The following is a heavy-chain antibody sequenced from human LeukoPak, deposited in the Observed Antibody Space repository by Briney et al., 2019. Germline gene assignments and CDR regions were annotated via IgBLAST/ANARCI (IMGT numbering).Heavy chain of an antibody. Sequence: ASVKVSCKASGYTFTSDYIHWVRQAPGQGLEWMGIINPSGGSTSYAQKFQGRVTMTRDTSTSTVYMELSSLRSEDTAVYYCARGTYYYDSSGALDYWGQGTLVTVSS. J-gene: IGHJ4*02. V-gene: IGHV1-46*01. CDR3: ARGTYYYDSSGALDY. CDR1: GYTFTSDY. D-gene: IGHD3-22*01. CDR2: INPSGGST.